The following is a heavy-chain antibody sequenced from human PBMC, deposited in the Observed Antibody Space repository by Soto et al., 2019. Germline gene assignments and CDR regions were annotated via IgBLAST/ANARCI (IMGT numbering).Heavy chain of an antibody. V-gene: IGHV4-59*01. CDR2: IYYSGST. CDR3: ASSPIVVVPAAKSYYFDY. CDR1: GGSISSYY. Sequence: SETLSLTCTVSGGSISSYYWSWIRQPPGKGLEWIGYIYYSGSTNYNPSLKSRVTISVDTSKNQFSLKLSSVTAADTALYYCASSPIVVVPAAKSYYFDYWGQGTLVTVSS. D-gene: IGHD2-2*01. J-gene: IGHJ4*02.